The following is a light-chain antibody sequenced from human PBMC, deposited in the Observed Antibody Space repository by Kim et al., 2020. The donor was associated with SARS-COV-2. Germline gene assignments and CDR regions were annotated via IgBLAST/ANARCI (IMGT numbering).Light chain of an antibody. V-gene: IGLV1-44*01. J-gene: IGLJ2*01. CDR3: AAWDDSLNGVI. CDR1: RSNIGSNA. Sequence: QSVLTQPPSASGTPGQRVTISCSGSRSNIGSNAVNWYQQLPGTAPKLLIYSNDHRPSGVPDRFSGSKSGTSASLAISGLQSEDEADYYCAAWDDSLNGVIFGGATQLTVL. CDR2: SND.